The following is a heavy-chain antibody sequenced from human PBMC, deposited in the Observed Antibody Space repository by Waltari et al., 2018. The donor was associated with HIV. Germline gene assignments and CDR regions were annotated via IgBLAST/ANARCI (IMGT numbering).Heavy chain of an antibody. CDR1: GFTFRNYA. D-gene: IGHD2-2*01. V-gene: IGHV3-30-3*01. CDR3: ARDPQYCSSTSCSYYFDY. CDR2: ISYDVSNK. J-gene: IGHJ4*02. Sequence: QVQLVESGGGVVQPGRSLRLSCAASGFTFRNYAMHWVRQAPGKGLEWVAVISYDVSNKYYADSVKGRFTISRDNSKNTLYLQMNSLRAEDTAVYYCARDPQYCSSTSCSYYFDYWGQGTLVTVSS.